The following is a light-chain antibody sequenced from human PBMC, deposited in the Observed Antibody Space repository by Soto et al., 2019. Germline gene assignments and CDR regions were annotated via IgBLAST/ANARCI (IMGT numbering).Light chain of an antibody. CDR1: SSDVGGYNY. J-gene: IGLJ1*01. V-gene: IGLV2-14*01. CDR3: GSYSSSSTPFV. CDR2: EVS. Sequence: QSALTQPASVSGSPGQSITISCTGTSSDVGGYNYVSWYQQHPGKAPELMIYEVSNRPSGVSNRFSGSKSGNTASLIISGLQADDEADYYCGSYSSSSTPFVFGTGTKVTVL.